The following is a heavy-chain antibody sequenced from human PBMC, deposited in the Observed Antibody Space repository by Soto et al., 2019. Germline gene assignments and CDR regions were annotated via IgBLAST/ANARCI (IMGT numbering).Heavy chain of an antibody. D-gene: IGHD2-21*01. CDR1: GFTFSAYV. V-gene: IGHV3-33*01. CDR2: IWYDGSDR. J-gene: IGHJ4*02. Sequence: GGSLSLSCAASGFTFSAYVMHLVRQAPGKGLEWVAIIWYDGSDRYYADSVEGRFTISRDNSKNTLYLQMNSLRVEDTAVYYCASGDKGYYFDYWGQGTLVTVSS. CDR3: ASGDKGYYFDY.